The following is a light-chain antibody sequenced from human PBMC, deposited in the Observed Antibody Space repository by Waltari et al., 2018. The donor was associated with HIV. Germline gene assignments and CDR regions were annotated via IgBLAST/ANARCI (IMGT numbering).Light chain of an antibody. Sequence: QSVLTQPPSASGTPGQRVTLSCSGSSSNIGSNYVYWYQQLPGTAPNLLICRNNRRPPGVPGRFSGSKSGTSASLAISGLRSEDEADYYCAAWDDSLSGPNWVFGGGTKLTVL. CDR3: AAWDDSLSGPNWV. CDR2: RNN. J-gene: IGLJ3*02. CDR1: SSNIGSNY. V-gene: IGLV1-47*01.